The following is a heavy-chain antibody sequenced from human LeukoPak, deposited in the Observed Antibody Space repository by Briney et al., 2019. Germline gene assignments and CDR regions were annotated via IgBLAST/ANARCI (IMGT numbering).Heavy chain of an antibody. CDR3: ARERIVGATIGY. V-gene: IGHV3-21*01. CDR1: GFTFSSYS. CDR2: ISSSSSYI. Sequence: GGSLRLSCAASGFTFSSYSMNWVRQAPGKGLEWVSSISSSSSYIYYADSVKGRFTISRDNAKNSLYLQMNSLRAEDTAVYYCARERIVGATIGYWGQGTLVTVSS. D-gene: IGHD1-26*01. J-gene: IGHJ4*02.